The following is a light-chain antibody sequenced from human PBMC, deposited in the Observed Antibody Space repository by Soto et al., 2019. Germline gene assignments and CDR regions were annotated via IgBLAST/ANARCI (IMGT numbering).Light chain of an antibody. CDR3: MQGTHWPIT. J-gene: IGKJ5*01. Sequence: IVMTKSPLSLPVTPGEPASISCKSSQSLLHRTGYNYVDWYLQKPGQSPQLLIYVGSNRASGVPDRFSGSGSGTDFTLKISMVEAEDVGVYYCMQGTHWPITFGQGTRLEI. CDR2: VGS. V-gene: IGKV2-28*01. CDR1: QSLLHRTGYNY.